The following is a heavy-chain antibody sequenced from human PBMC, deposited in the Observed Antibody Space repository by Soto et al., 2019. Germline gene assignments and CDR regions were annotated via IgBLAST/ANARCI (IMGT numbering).Heavy chain of an antibody. D-gene: IGHD2-15*01. CDR3: ARDEVCSGGSCYSGPH. CDR2: IYHSGST. CDR1: GGSISSSNW. J-gene: IGHJ4*02. V-gene: IGHV4-4*02. Sequence: SETLSLTCAVSGGSISSSNWWSWVRQPPGKGLEWIGEIYHSGSTNYNPSLKSRVTISVDKSKNQFSLKLSSVTAADTAVYYCARDEVCSGGSCYSGPHWGQGTLVTVSS.